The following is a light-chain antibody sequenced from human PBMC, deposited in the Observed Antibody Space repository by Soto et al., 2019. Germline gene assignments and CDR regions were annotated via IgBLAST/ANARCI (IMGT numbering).Light chain of an antibody. Sequence: QSALTQPASVSGSPGQSVTISCTGTSKDVGRYEYVSWYQQQPGKPPRLIIYGVTHRPSGVSDRFSGSKSANTASLTISGLQTEDEGDYYCSSYTGDRVYVIFGGGTKVTVL. CDR1: SKDVGRYEY. J-gene: IGLJ2*01. CDR2: GVT. CDR3: SSYTGDRVYVI. V-gene: IGLV2-14*01.